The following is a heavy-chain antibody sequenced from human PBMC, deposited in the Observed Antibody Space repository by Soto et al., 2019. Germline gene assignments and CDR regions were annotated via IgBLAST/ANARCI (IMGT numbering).Heavy chain of an antibody. Sequence: ASVKVSCKVSGYTLTELSMHWVRQAPGKGLEWMGGFDPEDGETIYAQKFQGRVTMTEDTSTDTAYMELSSLGSEDTAVYYCATVYGSGSYSFDYWGQGTLVTVSS. CDR2: FDPEDGET. D-gene: IGHD3-10*01. V-gene: IGHV1-24*01. CDR1: GYTLTELS. J-gene: IGHJ4*02. CDR3: ATVYGSGSYSFDY.